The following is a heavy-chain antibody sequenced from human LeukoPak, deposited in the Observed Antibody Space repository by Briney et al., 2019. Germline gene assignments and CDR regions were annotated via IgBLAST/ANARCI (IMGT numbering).Heavy chain of an antibody. CDR2: IYYSGST. J-gene: IGHJ4*02. CDR1: GGSISSYY. Sequence: SETLSLTCTVSGGSISSYYWSWIRQPPGKGLEWIGYIYYSGSTNYNPSLKSRVTISVDTSKNQFSLNLSSVTAADTAVYYCAREGYLPYYFDYWGQGTLVTVFS. D-gene: IGHD6-13*01. V-gene: IGHV4-59*01. CDR3: AREGYLPYYFDY.